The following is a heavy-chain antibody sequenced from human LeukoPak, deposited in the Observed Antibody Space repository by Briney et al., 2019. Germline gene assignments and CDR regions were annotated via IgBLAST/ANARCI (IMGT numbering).Heavy chain of an antibody. CDR2: IYHSGSA. CDR1: GFTVSRNY. D-gene: IGHD3-9*01. CDR3: AREQLRYFDV. Sequence: LRLSCAASGFTVSRNYIRRIRQPPGKGLEWIGYIYHSGSAYYNPSLKSRVSISVDTPKNQLSLKLSSVTAADTAVYYCAREQLRYFDVWGQGTLVTVSS. V-gene: IGHV4-30-4*01. J-gene: IGHJ4*02.